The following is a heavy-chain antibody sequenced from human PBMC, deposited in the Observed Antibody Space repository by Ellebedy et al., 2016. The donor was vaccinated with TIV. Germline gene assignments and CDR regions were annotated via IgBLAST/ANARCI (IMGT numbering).Heavy chain of an antibody. CDR1: GYTFTNYY. J-gene: IGHJ4*02. CDR3: ARDTGDFDY. CDR2: IHPSGGST. Sequence: AASVKVSCKASGYTFTNYYIHWVRQAPGQGLEWMGMIHPSGGSTRYAQKFQGRLAMTRDTSTTTVYMELSSLRSDDTAVYSCARDTGDFDYWGQGTLVTVSS. V-gene: IGHV1-46*01. D-gene: IGHD7-27*01.